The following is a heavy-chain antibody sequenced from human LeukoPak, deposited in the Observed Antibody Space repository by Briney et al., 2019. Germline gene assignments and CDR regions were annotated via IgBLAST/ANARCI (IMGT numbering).Heavy chain of an antibody. Sequence: PSETLSLTCTVSGGSISSYYWSWIRQPPGKGLEWIGYIYYSGSTYYNPSLKSRVTISVDTSKNQFSLKLSSVTAADTAVYYCARVEVRGVIIGYWGQGTLVTVSS. D-gene: IGHD3-10*01. CDR3: ARVEVRGVIIGY. J-gene: IGHJ4*02. V-gene: IGHV4-59*12. CDR2: IYYSGST. CDR1: GGSISSYY.